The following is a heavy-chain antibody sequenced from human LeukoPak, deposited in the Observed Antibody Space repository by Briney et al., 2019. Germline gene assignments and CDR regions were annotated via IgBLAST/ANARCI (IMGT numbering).Heavy chain of an antibody. D-gene: IGHD6-13*01. V-gene: IGHV4-59*01. CDR3: ARAMGGAGTVTDY. J-gene: IGHJ4*02. CDR2: IYYSGST. Sequence: SETLSLTCTVSGGSIKSYYWGWIRQPPGKGLEWIGQIYYSGSTNYNPSLKSRVTISLDTSKNQSSLKLNSVTAADTAVYYCARAMGGAGTVTDYWGQGTLVTVSS. CDR1: GGSIKSYY.